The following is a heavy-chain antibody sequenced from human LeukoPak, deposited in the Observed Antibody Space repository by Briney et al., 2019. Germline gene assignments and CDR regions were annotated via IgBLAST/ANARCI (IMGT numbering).Heavy chain of an antibody. CDR3: ARDSRYYYDSSGYYYCYY. J-gene: IGHJ4*02. CDR1: GGTFSSYA. CDR2: IIPIFGTA. Sequence: ASVKVSCKASGGTFSSYAISWVRQAPGQGLEWMGGIIPIFGTANYAQKFQGRATITADESTSTAYMELSSLRSEDTAVYYCARDSRYYYDSSGYYYCYYWGQGTLVTVSS. V-gene: IGHV1-69*01. D-gene: IGHD3-22*01.